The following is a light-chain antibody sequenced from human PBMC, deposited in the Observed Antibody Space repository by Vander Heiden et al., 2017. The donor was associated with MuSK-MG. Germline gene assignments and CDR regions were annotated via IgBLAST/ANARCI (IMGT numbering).Light chain of an antibody. J-gene: IGLJ1*01. V-gene: IGLV3-21*02. CDR3: QGGDGSGDPV. CDR2: DDR. CDR1: KIGTYS. Sequence: SVLTPPPSVSVAPGQTARIACEGDKIGTYSVHGDQQRPGQAPVLVVYDDRDRTAGIPGRFSGSNSGDTATLTISRVEEGEEADYYFQGGDGSGDPVFGTGTKGTVL.